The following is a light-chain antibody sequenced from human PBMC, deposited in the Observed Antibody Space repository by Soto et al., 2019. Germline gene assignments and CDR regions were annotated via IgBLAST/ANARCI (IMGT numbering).Light chain of an antibody. J-gene: IGKJ5*01. CDR2: DAS. V-gene: IGKV3-15*01. CDR1: QSFRGL. Sequence: DIVLTQSPATLSLSPGERATLSCRASQSFRGLLAWYQQKPGQAPRLLIYDASNRATGIPARFSGSGSGTEFTLTISSLQSEDFAVYYCQQYNNWPPITFGQGTRLEIK. CDR3: QQYNNWPPIT.